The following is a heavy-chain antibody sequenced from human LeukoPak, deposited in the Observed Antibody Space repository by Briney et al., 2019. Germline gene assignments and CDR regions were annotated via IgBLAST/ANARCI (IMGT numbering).Heavy chain of an antibody. CDR1: GFTFSSYA. CDR2: ISYDGSNK. Sequence: GGSLRLSCAASGFTFSSYAMHWVRQAPGKGLEWVAVISYDGSNKYYADSVKGRFTISRDNSKNTLYLQMNSLRAEDTAVYYCAREQDSSGWYSRIDYWGQGTLVTVSS. J-gene: IGHJ4*02. CDR3: AREQDSSGWYSRIDY. V-gene: IGHV3-30*04. D-gene: IGHD6-19*01.